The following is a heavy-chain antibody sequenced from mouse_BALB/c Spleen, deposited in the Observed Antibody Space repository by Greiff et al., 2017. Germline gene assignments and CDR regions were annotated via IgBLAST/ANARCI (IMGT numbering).Heavy chain of an antibody. CDR3: ARQITTVGARDDLDY. CDR2: ISSGGSCT. Sequence: EVQLVESGGDLVKPGGSLKLSCAASGFTFSSYGMSWVRQTPDKRLEWVATISSGGSCTYYPDSVKGRFTISGENAKNTQYLQMSSLKSEDTAMYYCARQITTVGARDDLDYWGQGTTLTVSS. CDR1: GFTFSSYG. D-gene: IGHD1-1*01. V-gene: IGHV5-6*01. J-gene: IGHJ2*01.